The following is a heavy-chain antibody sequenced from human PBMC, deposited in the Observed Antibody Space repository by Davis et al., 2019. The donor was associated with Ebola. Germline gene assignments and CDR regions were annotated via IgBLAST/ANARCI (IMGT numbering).Heavy chain of an antibody. CDR2: TTNGGGST. V-gene: IGHV3-23*01. D-gene: IGHD5-12*01. CDR3: AKTLGSGYNRPPDS. CDR1: GFTFSSYA. J-gene: IGHJ4*02. Sequence: PGGSLRLSCAASGFTFSSYAMSWVRQAPGKGLEWVSSTTNGGGSTYYGDSVKGRFTISRDNSKNTLFLQMNNLRADDTAVYYCAKTLGSGYNRPPDSWGQGTLVTVSS.